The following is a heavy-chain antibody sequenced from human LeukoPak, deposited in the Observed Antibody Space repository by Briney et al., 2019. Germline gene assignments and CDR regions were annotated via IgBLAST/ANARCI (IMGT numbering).Heavy chain of an antibody. CDR2: ISNDGGGT. CDR1: GFVFNNYG. J-gene: IGHJ5*02. CDR3: AKGGSGYFLDL. Sequence: GGSLRLSCAASGFVFNNYGLIWVRQAPGKGLEWVSAISNDGGGTTYADFVKGRFTISRDNSKNTLFLQMNSLRAEDTALYYCAKGGSGYFLDLWGQGTLVTVSS. D-gene: IGHD3-22*01. V-gene: IGHV3-23*01.